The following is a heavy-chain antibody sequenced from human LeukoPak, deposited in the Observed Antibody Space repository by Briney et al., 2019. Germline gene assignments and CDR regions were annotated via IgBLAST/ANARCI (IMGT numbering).Heavy chain of an antibody. V-gene: IGHV4-4*02. Sequence: SETLSLTCAVSGGSISSISSICWTRVLQPPGKGLEWIGEIYHSGATNYNPSLKSRVTMLLDKSKNQFSLKLNSVTAADTAVYYCARNGGNSDYDYWGQGTLVTVSA. D-gene: IGHD4-23*01. CDR1: GGSISSISSIC. J-gene: IGHJ4*02. CDR3: ARNGGNSDYDY. CDR2: IYHSGAT.